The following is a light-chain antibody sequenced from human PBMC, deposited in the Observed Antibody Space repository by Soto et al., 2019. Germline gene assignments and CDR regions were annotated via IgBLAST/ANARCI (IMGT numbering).Light chain of an antibody. CDR1: QSVTRFH. V-gene: IGKV3-20*01. CDR2: GAS. J-gene: IGKJ1*01. Sequence: EIVFTQSPGTLSLSPGERATLACRASQSVTRFHLAWYPQTPGQAPRLLIFGASSRDTGIPDKFSGSGAGTEFTLTISRLEPDDFEVYYCQHYGSSPWTFGQGTKVDIK. CDR3: QHYGSSPWT.